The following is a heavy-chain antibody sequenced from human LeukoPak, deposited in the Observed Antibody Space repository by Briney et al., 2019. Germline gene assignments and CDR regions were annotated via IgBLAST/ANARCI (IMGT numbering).Heavy chain of an antibody. V-gene: IGHV3-53*01. CDR1: GFTVSSNY. Sequence: GGSLRLSCAASGFTVSSNYMSWVRQAPGKGLEWVSVIYSGGSTYYADSVKGRFTISRDNSKNTLYLQMNSLRVEDTAVYYCARDIGSGNYFDYWGQGTLVTVSS. J-gene: IGHJ4*02. CDR2: IYSGGST. D-gene: IGHD1-26*01. CDR3: ARDIGSGNYFDY.